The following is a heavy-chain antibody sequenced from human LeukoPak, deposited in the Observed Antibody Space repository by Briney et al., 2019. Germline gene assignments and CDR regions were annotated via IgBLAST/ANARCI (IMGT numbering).Heavy chain of an antibody. CDR1: GYTFTGYY. J-gene: IGHJ5*02. CDR2: VNPNSGDT. CDR3: ARPTSGTTGGWFDP. V-gene: IGHV1-2*02. Sequence: GASVKVSCKASGYTFTGYYLHWVRQAPGQGLEWMGCVNPNSGDTNYAQKFQGSVTMTRDTSISTVYMELSSLRSEDTAVYYCARPTSGTTGGWFDPWGQGTLVTVSS. D-gene: IGHD1-1*01.